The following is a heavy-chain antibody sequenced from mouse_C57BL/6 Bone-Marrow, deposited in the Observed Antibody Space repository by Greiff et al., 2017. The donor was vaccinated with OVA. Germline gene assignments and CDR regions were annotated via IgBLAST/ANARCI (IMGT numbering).Heavy chain of an antibody. D-gene: IGHD2-4*01. CDR1: GFSLTSYA. Sequence: QVQLKESGPGLVAPSQSLSITCTVSGFSLTSYAISWVRQPPGQGLEWLGVIWTGGGTNYNSALNSSLSISKDNSKSHVVLKMNSRQTDDTARYYCARNIYYDYDHLDYWGQGTTLTVSS. J-gene: IGHJ2*01. V-gene: IGHV2-9-1*01. CDR3: ARNIYYDYDHLDY. CDR2: IWTGGGT.